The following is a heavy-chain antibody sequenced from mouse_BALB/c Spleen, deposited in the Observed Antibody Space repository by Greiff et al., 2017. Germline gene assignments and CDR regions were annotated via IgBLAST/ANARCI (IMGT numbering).Heavy chain of an antibody. CDR3: ARGGYGSSNDY. CDR2: ISDGGSYT. D-gene: IGHD1-1*01. J-gene: IGHJ2*01. V-gene: IGHV5-4*02. CDR1: GFTFSDYY. Sequence: EVKLMESGGGLVKPGGSLKLSCAASGFTFSDYYMYWVRQTPEKRLEWVATISDGGSYTYYPDSVKGRFTISRDNAKNNLYLQMSSLKSEDTAMYYCARGGYGSSNDYWGQGTTLTVSS.